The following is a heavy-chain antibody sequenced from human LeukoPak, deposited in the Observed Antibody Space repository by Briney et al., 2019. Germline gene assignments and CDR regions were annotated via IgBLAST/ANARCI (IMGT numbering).Heavy chain of an antibody. V-gene: IGHV4-61*02. Sequence: PSETLSLTCTVSGGSISSGSYYWSWIRQPAGKGLEWIGRIYTSGSTNYNPSLKSRVTISVDTSKNQFSLRLSSVTAADTAVYYCARGEEGSSWYQRPGGHFDYWGQGTLVTVSS. CDR2: IYTSGST. CDR1: GGSISSGSYY. D-gene: IGHD6-13*01. J-gene: IGHJ4*02. CDR3: ARGEEGSSWYQRPGGHFDY.